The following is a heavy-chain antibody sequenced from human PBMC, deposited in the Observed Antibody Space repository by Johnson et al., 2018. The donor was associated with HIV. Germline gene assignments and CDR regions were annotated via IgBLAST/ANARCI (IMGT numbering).Heavy chain of an antibody. CDR1: GFTFQDYG. CDR3: VRGTNYDDSSCNQGGNAFDI. CDR2: INWNGGTT. J-gene: IGHJ3*02. D-gene: IGHD3-22*01. V-gene: IGHV3-20*04. Sequence: VQLMESGGGVVRPGGSLRLSCAAFGFTFQDYGMRWVRQAPGKGLEWVCGINWNGGTTGNADSVKGRFTISRDNAKNSLHLQMNSLRAEDTALYYWVRGTNYDDSSCNQGGNAFDIWGQGTMVTVSS.